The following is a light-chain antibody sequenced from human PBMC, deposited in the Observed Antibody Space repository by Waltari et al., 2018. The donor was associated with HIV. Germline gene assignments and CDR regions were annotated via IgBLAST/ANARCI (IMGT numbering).Light chain of an antibody. V-gene: IGLV3-1*01. J-gene: IGLJ2*01. Sequence: SYELTQPPSVSVSPGQTASITCSGDKLGDKYACWYQQKPGQSPMLVIYQDRKRPSGIPGRVSGSNSGNTATLTISGTQAMDEADYYCQAWDSGTAHVVFGGGTKLTVL. CDR2: QDR. CDR1: KLGDKY. CDR3: QAWDSGTAHVV.